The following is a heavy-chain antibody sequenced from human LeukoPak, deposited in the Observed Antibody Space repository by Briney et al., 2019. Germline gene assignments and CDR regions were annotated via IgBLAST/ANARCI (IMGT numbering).Heavy chain of an antibody. Sequence: ASVKVSCKASGYTFTGYYMHWVRQAPGQGLEWMGWINPNSGGTNYAQKFQGRVTMTRDTSISTAYMELSRLRSDDTAVYYCARCGSGGSCYSFDWFDPWGQGTQVTVSS. CDR1: GYTFTGYY. CDR3: ARCGSGGSCYSFDWFDP. D-gene: IGHD2-15*01. CDR2: INPNSGGT. V-gene: IGHV1-2*02. J-gene: IGHJ5*02.